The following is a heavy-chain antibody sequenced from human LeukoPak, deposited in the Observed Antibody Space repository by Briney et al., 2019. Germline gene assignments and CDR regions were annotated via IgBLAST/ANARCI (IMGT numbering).Heavy chain of an antibody. J-gene: IGHJ6*02. D-gene: IGHD6-13*01. CDR2: INPSGGST. CDR3: ARDVRSAGIAAAASGYYYYGMDV. CDR1: GYTFTSYY. V-gene: IGHV1-46*01. Sequence: ASVKVSCKASGYTFTSYYMHWVRQAPGQGLEWMGIINPSGGSTSYAQKFQGRVTMTRDTSTSTVYMELSSLRSEDTAVYYCARDVRSAGIAAAASGYYYYGMDVWGQGTTVTVSS.